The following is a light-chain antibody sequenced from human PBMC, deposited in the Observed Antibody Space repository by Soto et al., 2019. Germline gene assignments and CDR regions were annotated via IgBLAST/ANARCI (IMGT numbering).Light chain of an antibody. J-gene: IGKJ4*01. CDR1: QSISNY. CDR2: AAS. V-gene: IGKV1-39*01. Sequence: DIQMTQSPSSLSASVGDRVTITCRASQSISNYLNWYQQKPGKAPKLLIYAASSLQSGVPSRFSGSGFGTDFTLTISSLQPEDFATYYCQQSYSTQLTVGGGTKVDIK. CDR3: QQSYSTQLT.